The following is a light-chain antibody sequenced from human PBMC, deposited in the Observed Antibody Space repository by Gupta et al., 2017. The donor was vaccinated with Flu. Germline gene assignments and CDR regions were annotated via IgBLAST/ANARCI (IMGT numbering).Light chain of an antibody. CDR2: QDS. Sequence: SPGQTASITCSGDKLGDKYACWYQQKPGQSPVLVIYQDSKRPSGIPERFSGSNSGNTATLTISGTQAMDEADYYCQAWDSSHWVFGGGTKLTVL. CDR1: KLGDKY. V-gene: IGLV3-1*01. J-gene: IGLJ3*02. CDR3: QAWDSSHWV.